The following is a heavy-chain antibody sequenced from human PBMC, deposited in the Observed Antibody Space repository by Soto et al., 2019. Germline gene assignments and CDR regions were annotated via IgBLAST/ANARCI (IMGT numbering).Heavy chain of an antibody. V-gene: IGHV3-7*01. CDR2: IKQDGSEK. CDR3: ASEQIAAADLCFDY. D-gene: IGHD6-13*01. J-gene: IGHJ4*02. Sequence: PGGSLRLSCAASGFTFSSYWMSWVRQAPGKGLEWVANIKQDGSEKYYVDSVKGRFTISRDNAKNSLYLQMNSLRAEDTAVYYCASEQIAAADLCFDYWGQGPLVTVSS. CDR1: GFTFSSYW.